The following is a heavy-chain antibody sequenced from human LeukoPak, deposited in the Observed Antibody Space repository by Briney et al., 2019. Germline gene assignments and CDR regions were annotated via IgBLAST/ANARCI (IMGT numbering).Heavy chain of an antibody. D-gene: IGHD3-22*01. V-gene: IGHV1-58*02. J-gene: IGHJ4*02. CDR1: GFTFTSSG. CDR3: AALSPYDSSGYDFDY. CDR2: IFVRNGHT. Sequence: TSVTVSCKASGFTFTSSGMQWVGQARGQRLEWIGWIFVRNGHTNYPQKFHERVTITRDMSTSTAYMELSSLRSEDTAVYYCAALSPYDSSGYDFDYWGQGTLVTVSS.